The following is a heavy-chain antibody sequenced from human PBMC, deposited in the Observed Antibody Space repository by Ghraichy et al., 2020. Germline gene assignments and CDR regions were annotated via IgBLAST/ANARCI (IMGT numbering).Heavy chain of an antibody. J-gene: IGHJ4*02. D-gene: IGHD6-19*01. Sequence: SETLSLTCAVYGGSFSGYYWSWIRQPPGKGLEWIGEINHSGSTNYNPSLKSRVTISVDTSKNQFSLKLSSVTAADTAVYYCARGKGWYMRWGQGTLVTVSS. V-gene: IGHV4-34*01. CDR1: GGSFSGYY. CDR2: INHSGST. CDR3: ARGKGWYMR.